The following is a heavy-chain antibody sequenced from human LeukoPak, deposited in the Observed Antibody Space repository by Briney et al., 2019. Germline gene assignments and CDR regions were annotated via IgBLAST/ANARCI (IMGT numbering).Heavy chain of an antibody. D-gene: IGHD4-17*01. J-gene: IGHJ5*02. V-gene: IGHV3-23*01. Sequence: GGSLRLSCAASGFPFTSYAMSWVRQAPGKGPEWVSGISGIGGSTYYADSVKGRFTISRDNSKNTLYLQMNSLRAEDTAVYYCAKVRLLPTVTTPLYNWFDPWGQGTLVTVSS. CDR1: GFPFTSYA. CDR2: ISGIGGST. CDR3: AKVRLLPTVTTPLYNWFDP.